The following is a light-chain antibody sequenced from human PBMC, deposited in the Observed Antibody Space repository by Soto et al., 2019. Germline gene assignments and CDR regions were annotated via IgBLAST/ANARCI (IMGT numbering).Light chain of an antibody. CDR2: EVS. CDR1: NSDAGSYIL. J-gene: IGLJ1*01. V-gene: IGLV2-23*02. CDR3: CSYAGSTRGYV. Sequence: QSVLTQPASVSGSPGQSITISCTGPNSDAGSYILVSWCQQHPGKAPKLMIYEVSKRPSGVSNRFSGSKSGNTASLTISGLQAEDEADYYCCSYAGSTRGYVFGTGTKLTVL.